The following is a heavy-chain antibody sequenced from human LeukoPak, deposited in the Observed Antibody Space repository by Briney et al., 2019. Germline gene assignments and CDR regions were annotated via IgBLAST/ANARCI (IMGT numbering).Heavy chain of an antibody. V-gene: IGHV3-23*01. J-gene: IGHJ4*02. CDR2: ISGSGGST. Sequence: GGSLRLSCAASGFTFSSYAMSWVRQAPGKGLEWVSAISGSGGSTYYADSVKGRFTISRDNSKNTLYLQMNSLRAEDTAVYYRAKDRAMIVVVMGGDYWGQGTLVTVSS. CDR3: AKDRAMIVVVMGGDY. CDR1: GFTFSSYA. D-gene: IGHD3-22*01.